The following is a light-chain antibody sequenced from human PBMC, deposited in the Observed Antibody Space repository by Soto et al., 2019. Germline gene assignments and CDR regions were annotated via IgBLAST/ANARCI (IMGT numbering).Light chain of an antibody. CDR3: CSYAGSSPV. J-gene: IGLJ2*01. CDR1: SSDVGSYNL. V-gene: IGLV2-23*02. Sequence: QSVLTQPASVSGSPGQSITISCTGTSSDVGSYNLVSWYQQHPGKAPKLMIYEVSKRPSGVSNRFSGSKSGNTASLTISGLHAEDEADYYCCSYAGSSPVFGGGTKVTVL. CDR2: EVS.